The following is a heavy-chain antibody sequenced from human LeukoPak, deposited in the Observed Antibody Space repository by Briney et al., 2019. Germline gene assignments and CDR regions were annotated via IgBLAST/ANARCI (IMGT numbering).Heavy chain of an antibody. Sequence: GGSLRLSCAACGFTFSDYYMSWIRQARGKGLEWVSYISSSSSYTNYADSVKGRFTISRDNAKNSLYLQMNSLRAEDTAVYYCARCGYSGYVHYWGQGTLVTVSS. D-gene: IGHD5-12*01. V-gene: IGHV3-11*06. CDR3: ARCGYSGYVHY. J-gene: IGHJ4*02. CDR2: ISSSSSYT. CDR1: GFTFSDYY.